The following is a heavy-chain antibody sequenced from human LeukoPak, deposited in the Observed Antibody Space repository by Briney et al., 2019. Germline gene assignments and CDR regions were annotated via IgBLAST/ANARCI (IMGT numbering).Heavy chain of an antibody. CDR3: ARDSGGIADY. CDR1: GFAFSSYA. CDR2: ISSSSSTI. D-gene: IGHD6-13*01. Sequence: PGGSLRLSCAACGFAFSSYAMSWLRQAPGKGLEWVSYISSSSSTIYYADSVKGRFTISRDNAKNSLYLQMNSLRDEDTAVYYCARDSGGIADYWGQGTLVTVSS. J-gene: IGHJ4*02. V-gene: IGHV3-48*02.